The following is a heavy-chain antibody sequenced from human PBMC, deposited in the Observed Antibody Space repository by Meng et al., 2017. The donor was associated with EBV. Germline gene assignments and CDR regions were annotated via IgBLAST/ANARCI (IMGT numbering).Heavy chain of an antibody. J-gene: IGHJ4*02. Sequence: VQLVGSEGGLGMPGDSLKLSCAASDFTFPSTWMNWVRQAPGKGLEWVGRIRRQVDGRTADYSAPVKGRFTISRDDSKHTLYLQMNSLKIEDSAVYYCTTDEGGSRFWGQGTLVTVSS. CDR3: TTDEGGSRF. D-gene: IGHD1-26*01. V-gene: IGHV3-15*01. CDR1: DFTFPSTW. CDR2: IRRQVDGRTA.